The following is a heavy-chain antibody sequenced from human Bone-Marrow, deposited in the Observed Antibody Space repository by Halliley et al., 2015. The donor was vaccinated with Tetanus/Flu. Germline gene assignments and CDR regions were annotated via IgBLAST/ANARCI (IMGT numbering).Heavy chain of an antibody. Sequence: VQLVQSGAEVKEPGESLKISCKGSGYRFSDYWIDWVRQKPGQGLESMGIIFPGDSETRYGPSFQGQVTISADTSMSTAYLQWSSLKASDSGTYFCARRQGIVVSDDNYYYGLDVWGQGTTVTV. CDR1: GYRFSDYW. CDR3: ARRQGIVVSDDNYYYGLDV. V-gene: IGHV5-51*01. D-gene: IGHD3-22*01. CDR2: IFPGDSET. J-gene: IGHJ6*02.